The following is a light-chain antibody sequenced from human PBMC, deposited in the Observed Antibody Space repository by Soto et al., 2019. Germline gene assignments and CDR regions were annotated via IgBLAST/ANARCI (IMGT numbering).Light chain of an antibody. CDR1: SGSIASNS. J-gene: IGLJ2*01. CDR2: EDN. CDR3: QSYDTSTVV. Sequence: NFMLTQPHSVSESPGKTVTISCTRSSGSIASNSVQWYQQRPGSAPTTVIYEDNQRPSGVPDRFSGSTDGSSNSASLTISGLQTEDEADSYCQSYDTSTVVFGGGTKVTVL. V-gene: IGLV6-57*04.